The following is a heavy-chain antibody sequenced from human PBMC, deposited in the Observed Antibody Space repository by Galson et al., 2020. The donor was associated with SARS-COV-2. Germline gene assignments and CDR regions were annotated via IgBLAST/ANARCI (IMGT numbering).Heavy chain of an antibody. V-gene: IGHV4-31*03. Sequence: SETLSLTCTVSGGSVSNGTYYWRRIRQHPGKGLERIEYIDHSGSTYYNPSPKSRVAISIDTSNNQFSLRLTSVTAAYTAVYYCAKSIVGTSSLDYWGQGTLVTGSS. J-gene: IGHJ4*02. D-gene: IGHD1-26*01. CDR2: IDHSGST. CDR3: AKSIVGTSSLDY. CDR1: GGSVSNGTYY.